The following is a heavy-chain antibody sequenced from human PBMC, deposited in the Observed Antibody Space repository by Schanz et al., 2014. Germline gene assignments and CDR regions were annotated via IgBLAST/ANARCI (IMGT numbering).Heavy chain of an antibody. Sequence: QVQLQESGPGLVKPSETLSLTCTVSAAFISRYYWSWVRQAPGKGLEWIGEINPNEGIHHNPSLKSRVAFSVDMSKNQFSLKMSSLTAADTATYYCAREMGRRFFDYNYGMDVWGQGTSVTVS. CDR2: INPNEGI. D-gene: IGHD3-3*01. J-gene: IGHJ6*02. CDR1: AAFISRYY. CDR3: AREMGRRFFDYNYGMDV. V-gene: IGHV4-59*12.